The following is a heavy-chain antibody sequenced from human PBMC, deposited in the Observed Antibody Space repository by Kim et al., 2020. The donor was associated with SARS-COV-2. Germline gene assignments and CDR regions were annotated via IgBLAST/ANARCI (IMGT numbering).Heavy chain of an antibody. CDR1: GFSFSSYS. J-gene: IGHJ4*02. CDR2: ISSSGGTI. D-gene: IGHD6-13*01. V-gene: IGHV3-48*02. CDR3: ARGGIAAAWGDY. Sequence: GGSLRLSCAGSGFSFSSYSMNWVRQAPGKGLEWVSYISSSGGTIYYAESVQGRFTISRDNARNSLYLQMNSLRDEDTAVYYCARGGIAAAWGDYWGQGTLVTVSS.